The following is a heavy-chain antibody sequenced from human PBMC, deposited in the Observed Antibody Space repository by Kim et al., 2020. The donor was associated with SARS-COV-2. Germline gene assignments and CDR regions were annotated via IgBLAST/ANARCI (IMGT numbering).Heavy chain of an antibody. CDR1: GYTFTSYD. D-gene: IGHD3-10*01. V-gene: IGHV1-8*01. J-gene: IGHJ5*02. Sequence: ASVKVSCKASGYTFTSYDINWVRQATGQGLEWMGWMNPNSGNTGYAQKFQGRVTMTRNTSISTAYMELSSLRSEDTAVYYCARRKFMVRANWFDPWGQGTLVTVSS. CDR2: MNPNSGNT. CDR3: ARRKFMVRANWFDP.